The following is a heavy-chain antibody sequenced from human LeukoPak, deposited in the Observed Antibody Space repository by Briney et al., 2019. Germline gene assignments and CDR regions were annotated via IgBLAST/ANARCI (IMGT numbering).Heavy chain of an antibody. CDR2: ISSSGSTI. D-gene: IGHD2-15*01. J-gene: IGHJ4*02. CDR3: ARYLRAATSEVFDY. V-gene: IGHV3-11*04. CDR1: GFTFSDYY. Sequence: GGSLRLSCAASGFTFSDYYMSWIRRAPGKGLEWVSYISSSGSTIYYADSVKGRFTISRDNAKNSLYLQMNSLRAEDTAVYYCARYLRAATSEVFDYWGQGTLVTVSS.